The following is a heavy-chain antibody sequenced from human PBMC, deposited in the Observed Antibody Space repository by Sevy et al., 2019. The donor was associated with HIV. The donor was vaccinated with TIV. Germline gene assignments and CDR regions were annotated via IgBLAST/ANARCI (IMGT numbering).Heavy chain of an antibody. CDR2: IWYDGSNK. CDR3: AREKQPRSLFDI. CDR1: EFTFSSYG. J-gene: IGHJ3*02. Sequence: GGSLRLSCAASEFTFSSYGMHWVRQAPGKGLEWVAVIWYDGSNKYYADSVKGRFTISRDNSKNTLYLQMNSLRAEDTAVYYCAREKQPRSLFDIWGQGTMVTVSS. V-gene: IGHV3-33*01. D-gene: IGHD6-13*01.